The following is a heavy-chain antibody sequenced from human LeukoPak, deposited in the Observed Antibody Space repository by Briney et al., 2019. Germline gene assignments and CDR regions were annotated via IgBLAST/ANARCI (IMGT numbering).Heavy chain of an antibody. J-gene: IGHJ4*02. V-gene: IGHV3-30*03. CDR3: ARGAVDAMYFLES. CDR1: GFTFDNYA. D-gene: IGHD2-15*01. CDR2: MSYTGYNQ. Sequence: PGGSLRLPCAASGFTFDNYAMHWVRQAPGRGLEWVAVMSYTGYNQYYADSVQGRFTISRDISKKTLYVQMNRLKSEDTAVYYCARGAVDAMYFLESWGQGTLVTVSS.